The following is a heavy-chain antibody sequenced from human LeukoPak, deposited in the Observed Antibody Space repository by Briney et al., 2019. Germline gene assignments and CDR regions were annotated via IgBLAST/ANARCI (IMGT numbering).Heavy chain of an antibody. J-gene: IGHJ4*02. D-gene: IGHD3-22*01. V-gene: IGHV3-23*01. Sequence: PGGSLRLSCATSGFTFNNYAMSWVRQAPGKMLEWVSAISGSGGSTYYADSVQGRFTISRDNSRTTLFLQMNSLRAENTAVYYCAKGAYDSSVNYFDYWGQGSLVTVSS. CDR2: ISGSGGST. CDR1: GFTFNNYA. CDR3: AKGAYDSSVNYFDY.